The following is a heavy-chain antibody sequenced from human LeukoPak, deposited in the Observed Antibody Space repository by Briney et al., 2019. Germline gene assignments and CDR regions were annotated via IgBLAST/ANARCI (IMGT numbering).Heavy chain of an antibody. V-gene: IGHV4-4*02. CDR1: GGSISSTNW. Sequence: SETLSLTCGVSGGSISSTNWWTWVRPPPPEGLEWIGEGHLRRRTNYNPSLPSRVTMSVDMSENHISLKLTSVTAADTAVYYCAREGGPYRPLDYSGQGTLVTVSS. J-gene: IGHJ4*02. CDR2: GHLRRRT. CDR3: AREGGPYRPLDY.